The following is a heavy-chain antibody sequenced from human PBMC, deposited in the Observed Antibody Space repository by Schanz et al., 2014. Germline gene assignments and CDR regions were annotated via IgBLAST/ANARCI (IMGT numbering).Heavy chain of an antibody. J-gene: IGHJ6*03. CDR2: ITGASDHI. V-gene: IGHV3-23*01. CDR1: GFIFGSSV. Sequence: EVQLLESGGGLIQPGGSLRLSCAASGFIFGSSVMAWVRQAPGKGLEWVSGITGASDHIDYAESVKGRFTISRDNSKNTLYLQMNSLRAEDTAVYYCARAPVTVGPYHYYMDVWGKGTTVTVSS. D-gene: IGHD4-17*01. CDR3: ARAPVTVGPYHYYMDV.